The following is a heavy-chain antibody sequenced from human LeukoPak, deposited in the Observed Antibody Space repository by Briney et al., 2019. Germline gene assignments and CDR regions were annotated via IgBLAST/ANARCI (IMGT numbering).Heavy chain of an antibody. V-gene: IGHV3-21*01. CDR2: ISSSSSYI. J-gene: IGHJ4*02. CDR1: GFTFSSYS. CDR3: APTGYYGSGSYYNSFDY. Sequence: PGGSLRLSCAASGFTFSSYSMNWVRQAPGKGLEWVSSISSSSSYIYYADSVKGRFTISRDNAKNTLYLQMNSLRAEDTAVYYCAPTGYYGSGSYYNSFDYWGQGTLVTVSS. D-gene: IGHD3-10*01.